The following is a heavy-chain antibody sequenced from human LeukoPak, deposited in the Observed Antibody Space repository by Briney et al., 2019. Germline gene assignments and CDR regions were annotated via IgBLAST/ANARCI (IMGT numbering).Heavy chain of an antibody. Sequence: PGGSLRLSCAASGFTFSRFATTWVRQAPGKGLEWVSTITGSGGATFYADSVKGRFTISRDNSENTLYLQMNSLTAEDTAVYYCAKNKGSGSYQHSSMDVWGKGTTVTVSS. J-gene: IGHJ6*03. CDR2: ITGSGGAT. D-gene: IGHD3-10*01. CDR1: GFTFSRFA. V-gene: IGHV3-23*01. CDR3: AKNKGSGSYQHSSMDV.